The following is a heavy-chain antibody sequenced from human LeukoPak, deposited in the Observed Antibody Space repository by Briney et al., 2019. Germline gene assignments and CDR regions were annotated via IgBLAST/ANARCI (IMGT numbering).Heavy chain of an antibody. CDR3: ARVGGMTTINNAAFDI. CDR1: GGSINSDY. Sequence: NASETLSLTCSVSGGSINSDYWNWIRQPPGKGLEWIGYIYHSGSTNYNPSLKSRVTISIDKSKKQFSLKLISVTAADTAIYYCARVGGMTTINNAAFDIWGQGTMVTVSS. D-gene: IGHD5-24*01. J-gene: IGHJ3*02. CDR2: IYHSGST. V-gene: IGHV4-59*01.